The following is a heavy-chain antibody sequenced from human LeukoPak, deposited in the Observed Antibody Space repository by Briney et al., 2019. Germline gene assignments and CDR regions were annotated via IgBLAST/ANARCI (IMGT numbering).Heavy chain of an antibody. Sequence: GGSLRLSCAASGFTFSSYSMDWVRQAPGKGLEWVSYISSSSSPIYYADSVKGRFAISRDNAKNSLYLQMNSLRAEDTAVYYCAKGGSYYDSRLDYWGQGTLVTVSS. CDR1: GFTFSSYS. CDR3: AKGGSYYDSRLDY. V-gene: IGHV3-48*01. D-gene: IGHD3-22*01. J-gene: IGHJ4*02. CDR2: ISSSSSPI.